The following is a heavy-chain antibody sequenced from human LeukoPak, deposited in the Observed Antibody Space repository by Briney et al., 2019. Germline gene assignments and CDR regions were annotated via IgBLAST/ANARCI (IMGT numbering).Heavy chain of an antibody. J-gene: IGHJ4*02. CDR1: GYSISSGYY. Sequence: SETLSLTCTVSGYSISSGYYWGWIRQPPGKGLEWIGSIYHSGSTYYNPSLKSRVTISVDTSKDQFSLKLSSVTAADTAVYYCARGSYCFDYWGQGTLVTVSS. CDR2: IYHSGST. D-gene: IGHD1-26*01. CDR3: ARGSYCFDY. V-gene: IGHV4-38-2*02.